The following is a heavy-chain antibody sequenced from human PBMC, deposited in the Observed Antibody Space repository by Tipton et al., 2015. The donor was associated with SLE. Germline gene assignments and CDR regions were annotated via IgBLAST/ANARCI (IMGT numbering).Heavy chain of an antibody. Sequence: TLSLTCAVYGGSFSGYYWSWIRQPPGKGLEWIGEINHSGSTNYNPSLKSRVTISVDTSKNQFSLKLSSVTAADTAVYYCARRRVSRAFDIWGQGTMVTVSS. CDR1: GGSFSGYY. V-gene: IGHV4-34*01. CDR2: INHSGST. J-gene: IGHJ3*02. D-gene: IGHD6-13*01. CDR3: ARRRVSRAFDI.